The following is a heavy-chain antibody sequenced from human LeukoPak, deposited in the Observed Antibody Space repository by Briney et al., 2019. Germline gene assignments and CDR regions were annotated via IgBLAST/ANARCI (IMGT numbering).Heavy chain of an antibody. V-gene: IGHV4-39*01. CDR2: IYYSGST. D-gene: IGHD6-19*01. Sequence: SETLSLTCTVSGGSISSSSYYWGWIRQPPGKGLEWIGSIYYSGSTYYNPSLKSRVTISVDTSKNQFSLKLSSVTAADTAVYYCARHRASGWLLPDGWFDPWGQGTLVTVSS. J-gene: IGHJ5*02. CDR3: ARHRASGWLLPDGWFDP. CDR1: GGSISSSSYY.